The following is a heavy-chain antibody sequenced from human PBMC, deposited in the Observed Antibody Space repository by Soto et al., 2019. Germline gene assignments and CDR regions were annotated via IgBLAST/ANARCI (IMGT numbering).Heavy chain of an antibody. CDR1: GFTFSSYG. V-gene: IGHV3-33*01. D-gene: IGHD2-2*01. Sequence: GGSLRLSCAASGFTFSSYGMHWVRQAPGKGLEWVAVIWYDGSNKYYADSVKGRFTISRDNSKNTLYLQMNSLRAEDTAVYYCARDLARDIVVVPAARDIFDYWGQGTLVTVSS. CDR2: IWYDGSNK. J-gene: IGHJ4*02. CDR3: ARDLARDIVVVPAARDIFDY.